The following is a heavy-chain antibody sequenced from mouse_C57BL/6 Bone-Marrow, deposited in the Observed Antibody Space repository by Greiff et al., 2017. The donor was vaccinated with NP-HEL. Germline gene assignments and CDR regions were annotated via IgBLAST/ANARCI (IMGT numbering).Heavy chain of an antibody. V-gene: IGHV1-59*01. CDR1: GYTFTSYW. D-gene: IGHD3-1*01. CDR3: ARSGYLDY. CDR2: IDPSDSYT. Sequence: QVQLQQPGAELVRPGTSVQLSCKSSGYTFTSYWMHWVKQRPGQGLEWIGVIDPSDSYTNYNQKFKGQATLTVDTSSSTDYMQLSSLTSEDSAVYYCARSGYLDYWGQGTTLTVSS. J-gene: IGHJ2*01.